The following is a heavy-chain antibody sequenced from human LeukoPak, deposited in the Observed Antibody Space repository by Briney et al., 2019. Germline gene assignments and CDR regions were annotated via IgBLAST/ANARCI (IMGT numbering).Heavy chain of an antibody. V-gene: IGHV3-7*01. CDR1: GFTFSSYW. CDR2: IKRDGSEK. J-gene: IGHJ3*02. CDR3: ARDASPYDSSGYYDAFDI. D-gene: IGHD3-22*01. Sequence: GGSLRLSCAASGFTFSSYWMIWVRQAPGKGLEWVANIKRDGSEKYYVDSVKGRFTISRDNAKHSLYLQMNSLRVEDTAVYHCARDASPYDSSGYYDAFDIWGQGTMVTVSS.